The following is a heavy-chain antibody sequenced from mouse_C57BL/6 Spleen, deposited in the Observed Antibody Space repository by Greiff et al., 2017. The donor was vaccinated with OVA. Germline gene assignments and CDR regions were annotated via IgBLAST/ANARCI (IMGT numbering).Heavy chain of an antibody. J-gene: IGHJ4*01. Sequence: VQLQQPGAELVRPGSSVKLSCKASGYTFTSYWMHWVKQRPIQGLEWIGNIDPSDSETHYNQKFKDKATLTVDKSSSTAYMQLSSLTSEDSAVYYCARDPYYYGSSFYAMYYWGQGTSVTVSS. CDR1: GYTFTSYW. D-gene: IGHD1-1*01. CDR3: ARDPYYYGSSFYAMYY. V-gene: IGHV1-52*01. CDR2: IDPSDSET.